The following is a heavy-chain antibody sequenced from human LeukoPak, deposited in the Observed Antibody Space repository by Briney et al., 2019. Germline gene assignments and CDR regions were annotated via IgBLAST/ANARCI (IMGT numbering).Heavy chain of an antibody. CDR3: ARGTRQYYYDSSGSPPSAHYGMDV. CDR2: INHSGSA. Sequence: SETLSLTCAVYGGSFSGYYWSWIRQPPGKGPEWIGEINHSGSANYNPSLKSRVTISVDTSKNQFSLKLSSVTAADTAVYYCARGTRQYYYDSSGSPPSAHYGMDVWGQGTTVTVSS. CDR1: GGSFSGYY. D-gene: IGHD3-22*01. V-gene: IGHV4-34*01. J-gene: IGHJ6*02.